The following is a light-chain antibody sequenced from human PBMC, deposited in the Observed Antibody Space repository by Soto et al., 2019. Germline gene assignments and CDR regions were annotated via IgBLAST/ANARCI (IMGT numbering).Light chain of an antibody. Sequence: EIVLTQSPGTLSLSPGERATLSCRARQSVSSSYLAFHQQKPGQAPRLLICGASSRATGIPDRFSGSGSGTDFTLTLSSLQPEDFATYYCQQSYTRTFGQGTKVDIK. CDR2: GAS. J-gene: IGKJ1*01. V-gene: IGKV3-20*01. CDR3: QQSYTRT. CDR1: QSVSSSY.